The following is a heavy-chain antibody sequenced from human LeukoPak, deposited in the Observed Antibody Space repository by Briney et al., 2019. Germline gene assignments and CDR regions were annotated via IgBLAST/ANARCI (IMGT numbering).Heavy chain of an antibody. CDR2: INHSGIT. Sequence: SETLSLTCAVSGGSISSSNWWSWVRQPPGKGLEWIGEINHSGITNYNPSLKSRVTISVDNSKNQLSLKLSSVTAADTAVYYCAREGGFHRPLDYSGQGTLVTVSS. CDR3: AREGGFHRPLDY. CDR1: GGSISSSNW. V-gene: IGHV4-4*02. J-gene: IGHJ4*02.